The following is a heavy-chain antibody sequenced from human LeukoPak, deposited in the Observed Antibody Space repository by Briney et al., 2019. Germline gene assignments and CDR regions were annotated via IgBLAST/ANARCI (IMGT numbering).Heavy chain of an antibody. J-gene: IGHJ4*02. V-gene: IGHV3-30*02. Sequence: QTGGSLRLSCGASGFIFSTYAMHWVRRAPGKGLEWVTFIWYDGSNKYYADSVKGRFIISRDNSKNTLYLQMNSLRPEDTAVYYCATDRPGGGWSFDYWGQGTLVIVSS. D-gene: IGHD6-19*01. CDR1: GFIFSTYA. CDR3: ATDRPGGGWSFDY. CDR2: IWYDGSNK.